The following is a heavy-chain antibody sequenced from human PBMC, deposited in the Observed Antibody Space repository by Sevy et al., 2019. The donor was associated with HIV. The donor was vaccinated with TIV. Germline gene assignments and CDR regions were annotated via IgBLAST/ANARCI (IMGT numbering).Heavy chain of an antibody. J-gene: IGHJ6*02. V-gene: IGHV3-11*01. CDR2: ISSSGSTI. Sequence: GGSLRLSCAASGFTFSDYYMSWIRQAPGKGLEWVSYISSSGSTIYYADSVKGRFTISRDNAKNSLYLQMNSLRAEDTAVYYCAREGHLLTYYYDYGMDVWGQGTTVTVSS. CDR1: GFTFSDYY. CDR3: AREGHLLTYYYDYGMDV. D-gene: IGHD3-9*01.